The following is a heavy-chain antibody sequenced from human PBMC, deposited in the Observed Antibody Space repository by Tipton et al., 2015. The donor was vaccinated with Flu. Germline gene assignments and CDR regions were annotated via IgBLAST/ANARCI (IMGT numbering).Heavy chain of an antibody. V-gene: IGHV4-59*01. CDR3: ARVDRGVNDY. J-gene: IGHJ4*02. D-gene: IGHD3-10*01. Sequence: TLSLTCTVSGASISDYYWNWIRQSPGKGLEWIGYIFHSGVTNYSPSLKSRATISMDTSKSQVSLKMRSVTAADTAMYYCARVDRGVNDYWGQGALVTVSS. CDR1: GASISDYY. CDR2: IFHSGVT.